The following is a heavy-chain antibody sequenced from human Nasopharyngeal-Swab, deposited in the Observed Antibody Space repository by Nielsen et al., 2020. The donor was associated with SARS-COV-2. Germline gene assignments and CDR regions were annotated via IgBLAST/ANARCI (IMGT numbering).Heavy chain of an antibody. CDR3: ARDQGIFQGDYYYYYGMDV. V-gene: IGHV3-48*03. Sequence: LSLTCAASGFTFSSYEMNWVRQAPGKGLEWVSYISSSGSTIYYADSVKGRFTISRDNAKNSLYLQMNSLRAEDTAVYYCARDQGIFQGDYYYYYGMDVWGQGTTVTVSS. J-gene: IGHJ6*02. CDR1: GFTFSSYE. CDR2: ISSSGSTI. D-gene: IGHD2-15*01.